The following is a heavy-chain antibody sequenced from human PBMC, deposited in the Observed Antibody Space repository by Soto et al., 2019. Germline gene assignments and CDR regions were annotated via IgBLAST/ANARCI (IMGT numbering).Heavy chain of an antibody. CDR2: IWYDGNYK. Sequence: GGSLRLSCAASGFMFSDYGMHCVRQAPGKGLEWVAIIWYDGNYKYYSESAKGRFTISRDNSNNTLYLQMNNLRVEDTAVYFCARDGALAGSHDFRGQGTPVLVSS. CDR1: GFMFSDYG. D-gene: IGHD3-3*01. V-gene: IGHV3-33*01. CDR3: ARDGALAGSHDF. J-gene: IGHJ1*01.